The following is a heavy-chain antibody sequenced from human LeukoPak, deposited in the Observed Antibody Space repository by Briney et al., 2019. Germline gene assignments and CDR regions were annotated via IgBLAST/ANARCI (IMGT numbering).Heavy chain of an antibody. CDR2: IYASGST. J-gene: IGHJ6*03. Sequence: SETLSLTCTVSGDSMSNSYWSWIRQPAGKGLEWIGRIYASGSTNYNPSLKSRVTLSVDTSSNQFSLTLSSVTAADTAVYHCARDIRSHNGPGGYYYYYMDVWGKGTTVTVSS. V-gene: IGHV4-4*07. CDR1: GDSMSNSY. CDR3: ARDIRSHNGPGGYYYYYMDV. D-gene: IGHD2-8*01.